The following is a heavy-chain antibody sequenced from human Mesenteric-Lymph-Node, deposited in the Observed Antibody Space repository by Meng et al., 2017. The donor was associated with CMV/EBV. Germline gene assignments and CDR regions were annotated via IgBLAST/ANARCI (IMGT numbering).Heavy chain of an antibody. Sequence: GGSLRLSCAASGFTFSSFEMNWVRQAPGKGLEYVSAISSNGGSTYYADSVKGRFTISRDNSKNTLYLQMGSLRAEDMAVYYCAREQQLAFDYWGQGTLVTVSS. CDR1: GFTFSSFE. D-gene: IGHD6-13*01. CDR3: AREQQLAFDY. J-gene: IGHJ4*02. V-gene: IGHV3-64*02. CDR2: ISSNGGST.